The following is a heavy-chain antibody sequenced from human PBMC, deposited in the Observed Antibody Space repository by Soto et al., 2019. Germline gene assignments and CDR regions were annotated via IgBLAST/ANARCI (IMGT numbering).Heavy chain of an antibody. Sequence: PSETLSLTCTVYGGSISSSSYYWGWIRQPPGKGLEWIGSIYYSGSTYYNPSLKSRVTISVDTSKNQFSLKLSSVTAADTAVYYCARQIYDFWSGYYTGDNWFDPWGQETLVTVSS. CDR2: IYYSGST. V-gene: IGHV4-39*01. CDR3: ARQIYDFWSGYYTGDNWFDP. CDR1: GGSISSSSYY. J-gene: IGHJ5*02. D-gene: IGHD3-3*01.